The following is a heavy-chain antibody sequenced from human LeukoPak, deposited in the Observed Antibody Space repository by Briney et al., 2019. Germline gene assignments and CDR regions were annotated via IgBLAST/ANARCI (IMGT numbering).Heavy chain of an antibody. Sequence: RGVPVTLLCTVSGLTHCRYDMSCPRRATGEGLEGVSTISGRGASRSYAASVKGRSTTSRDNTKTALYLQMHILRAEDTAVYYCAKNVDGYFGYWGQGTLVTVSS. V-gene: IGHV3-23*01. J-gene: IGHJ4*02. CDR2: ISGRGASR. CDR1: GLTHCRYD. CDR3: AKNVDGYFGY. D-gene: IGHD3-16*01.